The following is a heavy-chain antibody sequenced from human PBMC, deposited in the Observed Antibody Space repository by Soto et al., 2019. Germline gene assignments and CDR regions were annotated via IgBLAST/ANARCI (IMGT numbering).Heavy chain of an antibody. J-gene: IGHJ6*02. CDR3: ERRGSSGYPYYYYYGMDV. Sequence: PGESLKISCKGSGYSFTSYWIGWVRQMPGKGLEWMGIIYPGDSDTRYSPSFQGQVTISADKSISTAYLQWSSLKASDTAMYYCERRGSSGYPYYYYYGMDVWGQGTKVPAS. CDR2: IYPGDSDT. CDR1: GYSFTSYW. V-gene: IGHV5-51*01. D-gene: IGHD5-12*01.